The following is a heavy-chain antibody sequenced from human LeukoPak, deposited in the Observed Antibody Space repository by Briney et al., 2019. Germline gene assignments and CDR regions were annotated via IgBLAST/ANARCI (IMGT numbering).Heavy chain of an antibody. Sequence: ASVKVSCKASGYTFTSYGISWVRQASGQGLEWMGWISAYNGNTNYAQKLQGRVTMTTDTSTSTAYMELRSLESDDTAVYYCARVKGGSSSGWYWFAPWGQGTLVTVSS. CDR1: GYTFTSYG. CDR3: ARVKGGSSSGWYWFAP. J-gene: IGHJ5*02. V-gene: IGHV1-18*01. D-gene: IGHD6-19*01. CDR2: ISAYNGNT.